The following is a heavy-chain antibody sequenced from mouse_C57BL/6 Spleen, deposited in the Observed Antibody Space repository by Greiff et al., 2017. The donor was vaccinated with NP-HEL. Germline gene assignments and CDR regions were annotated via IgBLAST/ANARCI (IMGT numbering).Heavy chain of an antibody. CDR1: GFSLSTFGMG. D-gene: IGHD1-1*01. CDR3: ARIHYGSSSFDY. CDR2: IWWDDDK. Sequence: QVTLKVSGPGILQPSQTLSLTCSFSGFSLSTFGMGVGWIRQPSGKGLEWLAHIWWDDDKYYNPALKSRLTISKDTSKNQVFLKNANVDTADTATYYCARIHYGSSSFDYWGQGTTLTVSS. V-gene: IGHV8-8*01. J-gene: IGHJ2*01.